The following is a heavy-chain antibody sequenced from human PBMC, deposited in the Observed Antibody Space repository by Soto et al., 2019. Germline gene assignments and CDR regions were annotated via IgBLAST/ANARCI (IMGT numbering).Heavy chain of an antibody. Sequence: ASVKVSCKASGYTFTSYYMHWVRQAPGQGLEWMGIINPSGGSTSYAQKFQGRVTMTRDTSTSTVYMELSSLRSEDTAVYYCVRDEIGRYYYDSSGYYGVGYWGKGTLVTVSS. D-gene: IGHD3-22*01. CDR2: INPSGGST. CDR1: GYTFTSYY. J-gene: IGHJ4*02. V-gene: IGHV1-46*01. CDR3: VRDEIGRYYYDSSGYYGVGY.